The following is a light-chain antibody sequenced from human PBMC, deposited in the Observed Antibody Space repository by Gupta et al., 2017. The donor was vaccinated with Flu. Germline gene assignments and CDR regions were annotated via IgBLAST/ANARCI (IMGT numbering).Light chain of an antibody. Sequence: PGERAILSCRASQSVNNYLAWYQQNPGQAPRLLIYDASDRATGIPARFSGSGSGTDFTLTISSLEPEDFAVYYCQQRSNWVTFGGGTKVEIK. J-gene: IGKJ4*01. CDR1: QSVNNY. V-gene: IGKV3-11*01. CDR3: QQRSNWVT. CDR2: DAS.